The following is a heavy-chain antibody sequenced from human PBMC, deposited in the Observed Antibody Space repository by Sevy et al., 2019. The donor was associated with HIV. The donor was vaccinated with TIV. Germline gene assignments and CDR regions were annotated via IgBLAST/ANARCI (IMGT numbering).Heavy chain of an antibody. CDR3: ATAKDYYDSSGYPFDY. CDR2: FDPEDGET. J-gene: IGHJ4*02. V-gene: IGHV1-24*01. CDR1: GYTLTELS. Sequence: ASVKVSCKVSGYTLTELSMHWLRQAPGKGLEWVGSFDPEDGETVYEHNFQGRVSMTEDTSTDTAYMEVISLKFEDTAVYYCATAKDYYDSSGYPFDYWGQGTLVTVSS. D-gene: IGHD3-22*01.